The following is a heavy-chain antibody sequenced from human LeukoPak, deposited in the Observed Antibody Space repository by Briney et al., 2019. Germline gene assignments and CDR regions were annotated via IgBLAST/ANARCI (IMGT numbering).Heavy chain of an antibody. J-gene: IGHJ6*03. CDR1: GYTLTELS. CDR2: FDPEDGET. V-gene: IGHV1-24*01. D-gene: IGHD3-10*01. Sequence: ASVKVSCKVSGYTLTELSMHWVRQAPGKGLEWMGGFDPEDGETIYAQKSQGRVTMTEDTSTNTSYMELRSLRSDDTAVYYCARSTLWFGELSDMDVWGKGTTVTISS. CDR3: ARSTLWFGELSDMDV.